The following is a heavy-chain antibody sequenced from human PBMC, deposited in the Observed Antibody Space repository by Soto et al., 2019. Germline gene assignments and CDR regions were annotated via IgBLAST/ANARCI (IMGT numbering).Heavy chain of an antibody. CDR2: IRSKANSYAT. D-gene: IGHD4-17*01. CDR1: GFTFSGSA. CDR3: ARADGHYDVDY. V-gene: IGHV3-73*01. J-gene: IGHJ4*02. Sequence: GGSLRLSCAASGFTFSGSAMHWVRQASGKGLEWVGRIRSKANSYATAYAASVKGRFTISRDDSKNTAYLQMNSLKTEDTAVYYCARADGHYDVDYWGQGTQVTVSS.